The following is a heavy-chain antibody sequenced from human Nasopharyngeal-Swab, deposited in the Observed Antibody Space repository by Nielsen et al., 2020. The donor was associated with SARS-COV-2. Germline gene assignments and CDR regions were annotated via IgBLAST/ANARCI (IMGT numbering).Heavy chain of an antibody. CDR3: AKSRDGYNYDAFHI. Sequence: GESLKISCGASGFTFSSYGMHWVRQAPGKGLEWVAFTRYDENNEYYGDSVKGRFTTSRDNSKNTLYLHMSSLRTEDTAVYYCAKSRDGYNYDAFHIWGHGTMVTVSS. V-gene: IGHV3-30*02. D-gene: IGHD5-24*01. J-gene: IGHJ3*02. CDR1: GFTFSSYG. CDR2: TRYDENNE.